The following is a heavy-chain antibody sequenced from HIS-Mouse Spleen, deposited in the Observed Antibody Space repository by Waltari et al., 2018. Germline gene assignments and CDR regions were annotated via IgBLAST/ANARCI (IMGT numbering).Heavy chain of an antibody. CDR1: GFTFSSYW. D-gene: IGHD6-6*01. CDR3: AREHSSSSDAFDI. CDR2: SKSEGGST. J-gene: IGHJ3*02. Sequence: EVQLVESGGGLVQPGGSLRLSCAASGFTFSSYWMHWVRQAPGRGLVWVAGSKSEGGSTGDADSGKGRFTISRDNAKNTLYLQMNSLGAEDTAVYYCAREHSSSSDAFDIWGQGTMVTVSS. V-gene: IGHV3-74*01.